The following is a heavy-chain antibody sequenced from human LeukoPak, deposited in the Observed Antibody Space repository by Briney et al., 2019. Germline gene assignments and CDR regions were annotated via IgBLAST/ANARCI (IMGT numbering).Heavy chain of an antibody. CDR1: GGSISSNY. D-gene: IGHD1-26*01. CDR2: IYYSGST. V-gene: IGHV4-59*12. Sequence: SETLSLTCTVSGGSISSNYMSWIRQHPGKGLEWIGYIYYSGSTYYNPSLKSRVTISVDTSKNQFSLKLSSVTAADTAVYYCARGVLKVGPPFGYWGQGTLVTVSS. J-gene: IGHJ4*02. CDR3: ARGVLKVGPPFGY.